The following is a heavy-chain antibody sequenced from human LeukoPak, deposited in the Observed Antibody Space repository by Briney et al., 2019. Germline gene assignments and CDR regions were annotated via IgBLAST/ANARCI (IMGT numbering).Heavy chain of an antibody. CDR1: GGSISSSSYY. CDR2: IYYSGST. V-gene: IGHV4-39*01. Sequence: SETLSLTCTVSGGSISSSSYYWGWIRQPPGKGLEWIGSIYYSGSTYYNPSLKSRVTISVDTSKNQFSLKLSSVTAADTAVYYCAIGAGIQIFDYWGQGTLVTVSS. J-gene: IGHJ4*02. CDR3: AIGAGIQIFDY. D-gene: IGHD6-19*01.